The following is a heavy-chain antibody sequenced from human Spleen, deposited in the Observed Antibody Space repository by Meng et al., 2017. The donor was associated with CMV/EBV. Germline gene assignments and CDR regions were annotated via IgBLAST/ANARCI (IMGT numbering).Heavy chain of an antibody. CDR2: INPSGGST. D-gene: IGHD2-2*01. V-gene: IGHV1-46*01. Sequence: ASVKVSCKASGYPFSSHYINWVRQAPGQGLEWMGIINPSGGSTSYAQKFQGRVTMTQDSSTDTAYMELTGLRFEDTAIYYCVGILPTAYYNWFDPWGQGTLVTVSS. J-gene: IGHJ5*02. CDR1: GYPFSSHY. CDR3: VGILPTAYYNWFDP.